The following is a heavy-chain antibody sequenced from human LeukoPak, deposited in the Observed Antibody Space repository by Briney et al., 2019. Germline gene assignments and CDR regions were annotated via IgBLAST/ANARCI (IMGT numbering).Heavy chain of an antibody. Sequence: SGTLSLTCTVSGGTISSYYWSWVRQPPGKGLEWIAYIYYSGSTNYNPSLKSGGSILLDTSKKQFSLQLSSVTAADDTVYYYSGDGGYCSGGSCYLYFDYWGQGTLVTVSS. J-gene: IGHJ4*01. CDR3: SGDGGYCSGGSCYLYFDY. CDR2: IYYSGST. CDR1: GGTISSYY. D-gene: IGHD2-15*01. V-gene: IGHV4-59*01.